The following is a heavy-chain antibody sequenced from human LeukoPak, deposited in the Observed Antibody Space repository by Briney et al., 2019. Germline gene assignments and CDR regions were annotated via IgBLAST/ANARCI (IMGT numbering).Heavy chain of an antibody. J-gene: IGHJ4*02. D-gene: IGHD4-17*01. Sequence: GGSLRLSCAASGFTFSSYEMNWVRQAPGKGLEWVSYITSSGSTIYYADSVKGRFTISRDNAKNSLYLQMNSLRAEDTAVYYCARDTVGFFDYWGQGTLVTVSS. CDR2: ITSSGSTI. V-gene: IGHV3-48*03. CDR3: ARDTVGFFDY. CDR1: GFTFSSYE.